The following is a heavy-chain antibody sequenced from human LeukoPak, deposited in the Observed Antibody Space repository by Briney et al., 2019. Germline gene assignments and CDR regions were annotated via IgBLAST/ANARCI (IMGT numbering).Heavy chain of an antibody. D-gene: IGHD5/OR15-5a*01. J-gene: IGHJ4*02. CDR3: AKDYLVYYFDY. V-gene: IGHV3-23*01. Sequence: SGGSLRLSCAASGFTFSSYSMNWVRQAPGKGLEWVSGISGSGGSTYYADSVKGRFTISRDNSKNTLYLQMNSLRAEDTAVYYCAKDYLVYYFDYWGQGTLVTVSS. CDR2: ISGSGGST. CDR1: GFTFSSYS.